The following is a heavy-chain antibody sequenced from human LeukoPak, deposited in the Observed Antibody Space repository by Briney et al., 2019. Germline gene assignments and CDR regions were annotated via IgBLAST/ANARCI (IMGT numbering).Heavy chain of an antibody. Sequence: SETLSLTCDVSDDSISSGYYWGWIRQPPGKGLEWIGSIYHSGGTYYNPSLKSRVTISVDTSKNQFSLKLSSVTAADTAVYYCARGRAVAGSGGNWGQGTLVTVSS. CDR2: IYHSGGT. CDR3: ARGRAVAGSGGN. D-gene: IGHD6-19*01. V-gene: IGHV4-38-2*01. J-gene: IGHJ4*02. CDR1: DDSISSGYY.